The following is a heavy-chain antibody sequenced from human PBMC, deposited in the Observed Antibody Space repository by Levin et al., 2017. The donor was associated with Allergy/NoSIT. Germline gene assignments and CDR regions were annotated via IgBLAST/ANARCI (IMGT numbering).Heavy chain of an antibody. V-gene: IGHV3-11*05. CDR1: GFTFSDYY. J-gene: IGHJ4*02. D-gene: IGHD3-10*01. CDR3: ARDRADLNSYYYGSGSYYSY. CDR2: ISSSSSYT. Sequence: GGSLRLSCAASGFTFSDYYMSWIRQAPGKGLEWVSYISSSSSYTNYADSVKGRFTISRDNAKNSLYLQMNSLRAEDTAVYYCARDRADLNSYYYGSGSYYSYWGQGTLVTVSS.